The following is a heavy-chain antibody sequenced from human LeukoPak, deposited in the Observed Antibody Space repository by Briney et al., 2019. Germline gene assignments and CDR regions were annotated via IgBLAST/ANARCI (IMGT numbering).Heavy chain of an antibody. V-gene: IGHV3-30*02. CDR3: ARYSGNYGLDY. Sequence: GGSLRLSCAASGFTFSNYVIHWVRQPPGKGLEWVSLIRYDGSSKYYADSVRGRFTISRDNSKNTLYLQMNSLRAEDTAVYYCARYSGNYGLDYWGQGTLVSVSS. CDR1: GFTFSNYV. D-gene: IGHD4-17*01. J-gene: IGHJ4*02. CDR2: IRYDGSSK.